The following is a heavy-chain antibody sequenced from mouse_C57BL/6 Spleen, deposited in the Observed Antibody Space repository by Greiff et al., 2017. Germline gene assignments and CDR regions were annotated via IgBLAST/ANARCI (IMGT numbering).Heavy chain of an antibody. J-gene: IGHJ1*03. V-gene: IGHV1-76*01. CDR1: GYTFTDYY. CDR2: IYPGSGNT. D-gene: IGHD1-1*01. CDR3: ARLGPDYYGSSYWYFDV. Sequence: VQLQQSGAELVRPGASVKLSCKASGYTFTDYYINWVKQRPGQGLEWIARIYPGSGNTYYNEKFKGKATLTAEKSSSTAYMQLSSLTSEDSAVYFCARLGPDYYGSSYWYFDVWGTGTTVTVSS.